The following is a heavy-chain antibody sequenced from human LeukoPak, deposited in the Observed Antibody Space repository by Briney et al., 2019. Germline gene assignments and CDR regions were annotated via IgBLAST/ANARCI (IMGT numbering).Heavy chain of an antibody. CDR3: AKGGGGSGSYPLDY. CDR1: GFTFSSYA. CDR2: ISGSGGST. J-gene: IGHJ4*02. D-gene: IGHD3-10*01. V-gene: IGHV3-23*01. Sequence: PGGSLRLSCAAYGFTFSSYAMSWVRQAPGKVLEWVSAISGSGGSTYYADSVKGRFTISRDNSKNTLYLQMNSLRAEDTAVYYCAKGGGGSGSYPLDYWGQGTLVTVSS.